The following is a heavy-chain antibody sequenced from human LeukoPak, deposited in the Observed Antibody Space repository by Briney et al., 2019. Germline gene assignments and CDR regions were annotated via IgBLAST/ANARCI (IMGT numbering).Heavy chain of an antibody. CDR2: ISYGGSNK. CDR3: ARVVGYCSGVSCDY. V-gene: IGHV3-30-3*01. J-gene: IGHJ4*02. D-gene: IGHD2-15*01. CDR1: GFTFSNYA. Sequence: GRSLRLSCAASGFTFSNYAMHWVRQAPGKGLEWVAVISYGGSNKYYADSVKGRFTISRDNSKNTLYLQMNSLRAEDTAVYYCARVVGYCSGVSCDYWGQGTLVTVSS.